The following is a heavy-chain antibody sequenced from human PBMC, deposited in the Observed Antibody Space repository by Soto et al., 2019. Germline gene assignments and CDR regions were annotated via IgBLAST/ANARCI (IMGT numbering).Heavy chain of an antibody. Sequence: SETLSLTCPLSGGSISSSNYYWGWLRQPPGKGLEWIGSIYYSGSTYYNPSLKSRVTISVDTSKNQFSLKLSSVTAADTAVYYCARSTGKKRYYFDYWGQGTLVTVSS. CDR3: ARSTGKKRYYFDY. CDR1: GGSISSSNYY. V-gene: IGHV4-39*01. CDR2: IYYSGST. D-gene: IGHD1-1*01. J-gene: IGHJ4*02.